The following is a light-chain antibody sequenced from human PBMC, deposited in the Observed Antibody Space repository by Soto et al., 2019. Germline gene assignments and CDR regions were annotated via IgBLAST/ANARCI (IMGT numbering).Light chain of an antibody. J-gene: IGKJ3*01. CDR2: AAT. CDR1: QDISSL. CDR3: QQSDTFPFT. Sequence: ILMTQSPSSVSASVGDIVTITCRASQDISSLLAWYQHKPGQPPKLLIYAATTLQSGVPSRCRASESGTDFTLTISSLQPDDFATDYGQQSDTFPFTFGPGTKVDMK. V-gene: IGKV1-12*01.